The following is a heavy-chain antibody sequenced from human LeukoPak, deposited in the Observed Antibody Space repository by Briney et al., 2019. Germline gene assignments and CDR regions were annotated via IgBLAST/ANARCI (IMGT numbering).Heavy chain of an antibody. V-gene: IGHV1-69*13. Sequence: SVKVSYKASGYTFTSYGISWVRQAPGQGGEGMGGIVALFGTTNYAQKFQGRATITADESTSTAYMELSSLRSEDTVLYYCARVNSMERSCTTIDYCGERTLGTVSS. J-gene: IGHJ4*03. CDR2: IVALFGTT. CDR3: ARVNSMERSCTTIDY. CDR1: GYTFTSYG. D-gene: IGHD1-1*01.